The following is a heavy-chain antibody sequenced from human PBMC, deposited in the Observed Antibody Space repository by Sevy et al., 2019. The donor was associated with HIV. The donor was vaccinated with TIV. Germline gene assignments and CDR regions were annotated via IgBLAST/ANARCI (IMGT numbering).Heavy chain of an antibody. CDR1: RYSLSEIS. V-gene: IGHV1-24*01. D-gene: IGHD3-3*01. CDR3: ATLDFWSDHPFYGTDV. J-gene: IGHJ6*02. Sequence: ASVKVSCKVSRYSLSEISMHWVRQAPGKGLEWMGGFDPEDGETIYAQKFQGRVTMTEDTSTDIAYMELRRLTSEDTAVYYCATLDFWSDHPFYGTDVWGQGTTVTVSS. CDR2: FDPEDGET.